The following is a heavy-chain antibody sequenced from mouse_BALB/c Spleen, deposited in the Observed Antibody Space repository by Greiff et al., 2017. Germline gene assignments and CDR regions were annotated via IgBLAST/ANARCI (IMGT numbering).Heavy chain of an antibody. Sequence: EVKLMESGGGLVKPGGSLKLSCAASGFTFSSYTMSWVRQTPEKRLEWVATISSGGGNTYYPDSVKGRFTISRDNAKNNLYLKMSSLRSEDTALYYCARYERNGYDGAWFAYWGPGTLVTVSA. V-gene: IGHV5-9*03. CDR2: ISSGGGNT. J-gene: IGHJ3*01. CDR1: GFTFSSYT. CDR3: ARYERNGYDGAWFAY. D-gene: IGHD2-2*01.